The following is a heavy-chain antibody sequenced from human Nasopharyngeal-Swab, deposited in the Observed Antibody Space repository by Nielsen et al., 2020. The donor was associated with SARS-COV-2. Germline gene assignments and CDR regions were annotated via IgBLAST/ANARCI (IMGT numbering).Heavy chain of an antibody. D-gene: IGHD2-8*01. CDR2: IIPIFGTA. Sequence: SVKVSCKASGGTFSSYAISWVRQAPGQGLEWMGGIIPIFGTANYAQKFQGRVTITADESTSTACMELSSLRSEDTAVYYCAREGYCTNGVCSQGGFDYWGQGTLVTVSS. CDR3: AREGYCTNGVCSQGGFDY. V-gene: IGHV1-69*13. J-gene: IGHJ4*02. CDR1: GGTFSSYA.